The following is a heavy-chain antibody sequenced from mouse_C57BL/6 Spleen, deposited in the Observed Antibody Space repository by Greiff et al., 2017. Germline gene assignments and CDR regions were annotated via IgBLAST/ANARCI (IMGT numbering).Heavy chain of an antibody. D-gene: IGHD3-2*02. CDR3: ARSRDSSGYDAWFAY. CDR1: GYTFTSYW. Sequence: QVQLQQPGAELVKPGASVKLSCKASGYTFTSYWMHWVKQRPGRGLEWIGRIDPDSGGTKYNEKFKSKATLTVDKPSSTAYMQLSSLTSEDSAVYYCARSRDSSGYDAWFAYWGQGALVTVSA. CDR2: IDPDSGGT. J-gene: IGHJ3*01. V-gene: IGHV1-72*01.